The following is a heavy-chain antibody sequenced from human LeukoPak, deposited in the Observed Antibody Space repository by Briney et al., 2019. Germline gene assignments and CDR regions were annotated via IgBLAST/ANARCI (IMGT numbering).Heavy chain of an antibody. V-gene: IGHV3-23*01. CDR2: ISGSCGST. CDR1: GFTFSRSA. D-gene: IGHD2-2*01. Sequence: GGSLRLSCAASGFTFSRSAMSWVRQAQGMGLGCVSAISGSCGSTYYADSVKVRFTISRDNSKNTLYLQMNSLRAEDTAVYYCAKVGGYCSSTSCPTAFYGMDVWGQGTTVTVSS. CDR3: AKVGGYCSSTSCPTAFYGMDV. J-gene: IGHJ6*02.